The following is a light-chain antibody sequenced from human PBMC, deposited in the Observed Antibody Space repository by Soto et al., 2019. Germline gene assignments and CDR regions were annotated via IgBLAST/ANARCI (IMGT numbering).Light chain of an antibody. Sequence: EIVLTQSPGTLSLSPGERATLSCRASQSVSSTYLAWYQQRPGQAPRLLIYGASSRATGIPDRFSGSGSGTDFILTISRLEPEDFAVYYCQQCSSSPRTFGQGTKVDIK. CDR3: QQCSSSPRT. CDR2: GAS. V-gene: IGKV3-20*01. J-gene: IGKJ1*01. CDR1: QSVSSTY.